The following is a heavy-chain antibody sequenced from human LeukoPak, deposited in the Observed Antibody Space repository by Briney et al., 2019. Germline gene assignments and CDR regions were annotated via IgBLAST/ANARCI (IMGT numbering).Heavy chain of an antibody. J-gene: IGHJ4*02. CDR3: AVAVAGTLFDY. V-gene: IGHV1-69*06. CDR2: IIPIFGTA. CDR1: GGTFSSYA. D-gene: IGHD6-19*01. Sequence: KVSCKAFGGTFSSYAISWVRQAPGQGLEWMGGIIPIFGTANYAQKFQGRVTITADKSTSTAYMELSSLRSEDTAVYYCAVAVAGTLFDYWGQGTLVTVSS.